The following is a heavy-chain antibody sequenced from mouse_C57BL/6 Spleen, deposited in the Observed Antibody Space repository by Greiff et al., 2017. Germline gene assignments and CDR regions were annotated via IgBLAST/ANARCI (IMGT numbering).Heavy chain of an antibody. CDR1: GYTFTSYG. CDR2: IYPRSGNT. Sequence: QVQLQQSGAELARPGASVKLSCKASGYTFTSYGISWVKQRTGQGLEWIGEIYPRSGNTYYNEKFKGKATLTADKSSSTAYMELRCLTSEDSAVYFCARYYGSSPWFAYWGQGTLVTVSA. J-gene: IGHJ3*01. V-gene: IGHV1-81*01. D-gene: IGHD1-1*01. CDR3: ARYYGSSPWFAY.